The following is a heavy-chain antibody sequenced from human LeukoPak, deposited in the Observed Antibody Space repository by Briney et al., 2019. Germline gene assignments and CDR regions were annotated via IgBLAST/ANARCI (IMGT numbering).Heavy chain of an antibody. CDR2: IYPGDSDT. CDR1: GYSFTSYW. D-gene: IGHD3-22*01. CDR3: ARRMAYNYELSAGGAFDM. Sequence: GESLKISCKGSGYSFTSYWIGWVRQMPGKGLEWMGIIYPGDSDTRYSPSFQGQVTISADKFTSTAYLQWNTLKTSDTAMYYCARRMAYNYELSAGGAFDMWGQGTMVTVSS. V-gene: IGHV5-51*01. J-gene: IGHJ3*02.